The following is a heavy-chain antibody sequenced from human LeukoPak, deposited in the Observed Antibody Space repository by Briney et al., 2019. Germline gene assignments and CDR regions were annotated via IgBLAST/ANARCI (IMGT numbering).Heavy chain of an antibody. Sequence: GGSLRLSCAASGFTFSSYAMSWVRQAPGKGLEWVSAISGSGGSTYYADSVKGRFTISRDNSQNTLYLQVNSLRAEDTAVYYCTKDPNGDYVGAFDPWGQRTLVTVSS. D-gene: IGHD4-17*01. CDR1: GFTFSSYA. CDR3: TKDPNGDYVGAFDP. J-gene: IGHJ5*02. V-gene: IGHV3-23*01. CDR2: ISGSGGST.